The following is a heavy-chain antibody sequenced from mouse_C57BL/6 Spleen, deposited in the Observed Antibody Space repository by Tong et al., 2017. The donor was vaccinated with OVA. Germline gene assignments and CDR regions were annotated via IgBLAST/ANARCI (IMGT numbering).Heavy chain of an antibody. Sequence: VQLQESGPGLVAPSQSLSITCTVSGFSLTSYGVSWVRQPPGKGLEWLGVIWGDGSTNYHSALISRLSISKDNSKSQVYIKLNRRQTDDTATYYCASMITTGAWFAYWGQGTLVTVSA. V-gene: IGHV2-3*01. CDR1: GFSLTSYG. D-gene: IGHD2-4*01. CDR2: IWGDGST. CDR3: ASMITTGAWFAY. J-gene: IGHJ3*01.